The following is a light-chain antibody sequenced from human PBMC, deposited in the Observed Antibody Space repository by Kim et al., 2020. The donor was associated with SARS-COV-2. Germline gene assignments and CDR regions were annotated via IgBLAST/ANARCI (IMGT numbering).Light chain of an antibody. V-gene: IGLV1-40*01. Sequence: QSVLTQPPSVSGAPGQRVTISCTASSSNIGAGYDVHWYQQIPGTAPKLLIYGNTNRPSGVPDRFSGSRSGSSASLAITGLQAEDEADYYCQTFDNSHWVFGGGTKLTVL. CDR1: SSNIGAGYD. CDR3: QTFDNSHWV. J-gene: IGLJ3*02. CDR2: GNT.